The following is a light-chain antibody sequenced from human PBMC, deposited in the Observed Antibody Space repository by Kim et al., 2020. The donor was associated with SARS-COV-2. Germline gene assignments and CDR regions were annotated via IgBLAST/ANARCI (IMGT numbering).Light chain of an antibody. Sequence: APRERAAPPSSAGKHVISTFARCYQKPGPPPRLLLYGASTRATGIPATCFGGGGWTEFTPTTSSMQYEDFLVYYCQQYNNWSPWTFGQGTKVDIK. CDR3: QQYNNWSPWT. J-gene: IGKJ1*01. CDR1: KHVIST. V-gene: IGKV3-15*01. CDR2: GAS.